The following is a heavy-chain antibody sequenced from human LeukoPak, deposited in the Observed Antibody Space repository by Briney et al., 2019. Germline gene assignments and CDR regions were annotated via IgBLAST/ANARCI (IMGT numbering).Heavy chain of an antibody. Sequence: ASVKVSCKASGYTFTGYYMHWVRQAPGQGLEWMGYISGTNGNTNYAQKFQGRVTMTTDTSTSTAYMEVRSLRSDDTAIYYCARVGKYNSWGQGTLVTVSS. J-gene: IGHJ4*02. D-gene: IGHD1-26*01. CDR2: ISGTNGNT. V-gene: IGHV1-18*04. CDR3: ARVGKYNS. CDR1: GYTFTGYY.